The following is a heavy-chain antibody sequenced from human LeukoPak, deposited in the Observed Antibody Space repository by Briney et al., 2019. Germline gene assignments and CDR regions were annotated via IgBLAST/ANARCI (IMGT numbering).Heavy chain of an antibody. D-gene: IGHD3-22*01. CDR3: ATGGGFYYDH. CDR2: AYGDGSDQ. V-gene: IGHV3-33*08. CDR1: GFTFSNYG. Sequence: GGSLRLSCAASGFTFSNYGIHWVRQAPGKGLEWVAVAYGDGSDQYYADSVKGRFTIFKDISRNTLSVQMNSLRAEDTAVYYCATGGGFYYDHWGQGTLVTVAS. J-gene: IGHJ4*02.